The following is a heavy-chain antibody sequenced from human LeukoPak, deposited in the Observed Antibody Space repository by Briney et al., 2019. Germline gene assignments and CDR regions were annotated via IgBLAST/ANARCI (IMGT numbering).Heavy chain of an antibody. V-gene: IGHV3-11*01. CDR2: ISSSGSTI. CDR3: ARENDPYTAPGYGMDV. D-gene: IGHD1-1*01. CDR1: GFTFSDYY. J-gene: IGHJ6*02. Sequence: GGSLRLSRAASGFTFSDYYMSWIRQAPGKGLEWVSYISSSGSTIYYADSVKGRFTISRDNAKNSLYLQMNSLRAEDTAVYYCARENDPYTAPGYGMDVWGQGTTVTVSS.